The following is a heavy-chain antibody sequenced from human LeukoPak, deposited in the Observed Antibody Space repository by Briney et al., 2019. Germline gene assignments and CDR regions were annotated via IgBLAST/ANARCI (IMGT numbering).Heavy chain of an antibody. CDR2: IYYTGST. V-gene: IGHV4-39*07. Sequence: SETLSLTCTVSGGSISSRTYYWGWIRQPPGKGLEWIGSIYYTGSTFYNPSLKSRVTISVDTSKNQFSMKLSSVTAADAAVYYCAREWTTWGAFDIWGQGTMVTVSS. CDR1: GGSISSRTYY. J-gene: IGHJ3*02. CDR3: AREWTTWGAFDI. D-gene: IGHD2/OR15-2a*01.